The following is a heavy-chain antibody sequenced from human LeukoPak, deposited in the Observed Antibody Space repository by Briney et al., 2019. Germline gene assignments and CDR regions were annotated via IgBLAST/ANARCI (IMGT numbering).Heavy chain of an antibody. D-gene: IGHD4-17*01. CDR2: IYYSGST. J-gene: IGHJ6*02. CDR1: GGSISSYY. V-gene: IGHV4-59*08. Sequence: SETLSLTCTVSGGSISSYYWSWIRQPPGQGLEWIGYIYYSGSTNYNPSLKSRVTISVDTSKNQFSLKLSSVTAADTAVYYCARTTVGLYYYYGMDVWGQGTTVTVSS. CDR3: ARTTVGLYYYYGMDV.